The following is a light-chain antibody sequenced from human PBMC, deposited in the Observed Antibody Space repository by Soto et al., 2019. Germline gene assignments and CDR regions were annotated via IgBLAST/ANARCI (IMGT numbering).Light chain of an antibody. V-gene: IGLV1-40*01. J-gene: IGLJ2*01. Sequence: QSVLTQPPSVSGAPGQRVTISCTGSRSNIGAGYDVLWYQQLPGTAPKLLIYGNNNRPSGVPDRFSGSQSGTSTSLAISGLQTEDDADYYCQSYDSSLSGPVFGGGTKLTVL. CDR1: RSNIGAGYD. CDR2: GNN. CDR3: QSYDSSLSGPV.